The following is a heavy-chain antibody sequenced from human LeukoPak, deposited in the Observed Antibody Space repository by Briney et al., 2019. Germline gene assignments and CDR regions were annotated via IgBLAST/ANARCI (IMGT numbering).Heavy chain of an antibody. CDR2: IYYSGST. V-gene: IGHV4-39*02. D-gene: IGHD5-24*01. J-gene: IGHJ4*02. CDR3: AREWKDGYNYERFDY. Sequence: NPSETLSLTCTVSGGSISSSSYYWGWIRQPPGKGLEWIGSIYYSGSTYYNPSLKSRVTISVDTSKNQFSLKLSSVTAADTAVYYCAREWKDGYNYERFDYWGQGTLVTVSS. CDR1: GGSISSSSYY.